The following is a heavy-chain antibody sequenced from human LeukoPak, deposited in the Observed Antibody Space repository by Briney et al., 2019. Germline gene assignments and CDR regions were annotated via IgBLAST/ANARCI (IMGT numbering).Heavy chain of an antibody. CDR1: GGSISSYY. CDR3: ARASLEWSNYYYYMDV. V-gene: IGHV4-59*01. D-gene: IGHD3-3*01. Sequence: PSETLSLTCTVSGGSISSYYWSWIRQPPGKGLEWIGYIYYSGSTNYNPSLKSRVTISVDTSKNQFSLKLSSVTAADTAVYYCARASLEWSNYYYYMDVWGKGTTVTVSS. CDR2: IYYSGST. J-gene: IGHJ6*03.